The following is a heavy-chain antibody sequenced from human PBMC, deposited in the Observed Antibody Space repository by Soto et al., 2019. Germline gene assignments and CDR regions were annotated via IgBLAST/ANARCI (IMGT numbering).Heavy chain of an antibody. Sequence: GESLRISCAASGFTFSSYGMHWVRQAPGKGLEWVAVISYDGSNKYYADSVKGRFTISRDNSKNTLYLQMNSLRAEDTAVYYCAKDPIAEAYYYYYGMDVWGQGTKVTVSS. CDR3: AKDPIAEAYYYYYGMDV. D-gene: IGHD6-13*01. V-gene: IGHV3-30*18. J-gene: IGHJ6*02. CDR2: ISYDGSNK. CDR1: GFTFSSYG.